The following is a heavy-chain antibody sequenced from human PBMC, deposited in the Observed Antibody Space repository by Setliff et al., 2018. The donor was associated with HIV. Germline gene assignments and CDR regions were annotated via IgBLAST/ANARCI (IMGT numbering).Heavy chain of an antibody. V-gene: IGHV1-69*02. CDR2: FSPILGFA. D-gene: IGHD2-15*01. J-gene: IGHJ5*02. Sequence: SVKVSCKTSGDIFTYYTYTWVRQAPGQGLDWMGSFSPILGFANYAGKFQGRVTLTADASTNTSYMDLTGLTSDDTAVYYCARGYCGGGICYSPNWLDPWGQGTLVTVSS. CDR1: GDIFTYYT. CDR3: ARGYCGGGICYSPNWLDP.